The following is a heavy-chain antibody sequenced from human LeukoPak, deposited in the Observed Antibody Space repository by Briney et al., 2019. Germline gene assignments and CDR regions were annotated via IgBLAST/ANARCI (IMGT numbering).Heavy chain of an antibody. CDR1: GFTFSSYA. J-gene: IGHJ4*02. Sequence: SGGSLGLSCAASGFTFSSYAMSWVRQAPGKGLEWVSAISGSGGSTYYADSVKGRFTISRDNSKNTLYLQMNSLRAEDTAVYYCANAQVAGGYCSSTSCQRTVYWGQGTLVTVSS. CDR3: ANAQVAGGYCSSTSCQRTVY. V-gene: IGHV3-23*01. D-gene: IGHD2-2*01. CDR2: ISGSGGST.